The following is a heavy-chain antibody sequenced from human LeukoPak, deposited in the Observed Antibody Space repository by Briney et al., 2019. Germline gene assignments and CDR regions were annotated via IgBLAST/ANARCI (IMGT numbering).Heavy chain of an antibody. V-gene: IGHV3-23*01. Sequence: PGGSLRLSCAVSGFTFSDYAMSWVRQAPGKGLEWVSGLSGSGGSTYSADSVKGRFTISRDNSKNTPYLQMNSLRAEDTAVYYCADGPRGLDSKWGQGTLVTVSS. CDR1: GFTFSDYA. CDR2: LSGSGGST. J-gene: IGHJ4*02. D-gene: IGHD4-11*01. CDR3: ADGPRGLDSK.